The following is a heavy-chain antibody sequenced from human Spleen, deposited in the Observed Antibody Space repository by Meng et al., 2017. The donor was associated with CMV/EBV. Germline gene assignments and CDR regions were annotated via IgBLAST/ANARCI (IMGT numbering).Heavy chain of an antibody. CDR1: GFSFSDYY. CDR2: INSAGTTA. CDR3: ARAYARGRFDY. V-gene: IGHV3-11*04. J-gene: IGHJ4*02. D-gene: IGHD3-16*01. Sequence: GGSLRLSCAASGFSFSDYYMTWVRQAPGKGLQWVAYINSAGTTAYYGDSVEGRFTISRGNGKKSLYLQMSSLSAEDTAVYYCARAYARGRFDYWGQGALVTVSS.